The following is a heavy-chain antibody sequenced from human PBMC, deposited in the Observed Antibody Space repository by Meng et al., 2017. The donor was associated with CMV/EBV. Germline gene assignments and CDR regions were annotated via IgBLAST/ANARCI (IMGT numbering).Heavy chain of an antibody. CDR3: ASDKQDTTATFDY. J-gene: IGHJ4*02. CDR2: IYHSGST. Sequence: GSLRLSCTVSGYSISSGYYWGWSRQPPGKGLEWIGSIYHSGSTYYNPSLKSRVTISVDTSKNQFSLKLSSVTAADTAVYYCASDKQDTTATFDYWGQGTLVTVSS. CDR1: GYSISSGYY. V-gene: IGHV4-38-2*02. D-gene: IGHD2-21*02.